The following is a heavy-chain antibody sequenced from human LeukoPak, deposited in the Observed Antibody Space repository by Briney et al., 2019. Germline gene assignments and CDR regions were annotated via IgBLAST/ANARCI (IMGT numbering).Heavy chain of an antibody. V-gene: IGHV3-33*01. CDR1: GFTFSSYG. D-gene: IGHD6-19*01. CDR2: IWYDGSNK. CDR3: ARDPASGWFLTYYFDY. J-gene: IGHJ4*02. Sequence: GGSLRLSCAASGFTFSSYGMHCVRQAPGKGLEWVAVIWYDGSNKYYADSVKGRFTISRDNSKNTLYLQTDSLRAEDTAMYYCARDPASGWFLTYYFDYWGQGTLVTVSS.